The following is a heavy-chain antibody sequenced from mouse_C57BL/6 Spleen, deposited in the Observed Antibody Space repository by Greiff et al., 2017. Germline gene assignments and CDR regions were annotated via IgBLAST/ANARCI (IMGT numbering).Heavy chain of an antibody. Sequence: DVKLVESGGDLVKPGGSLKLSCAASGFTFSSYGMSWVRQTPDKRLEWVATISSGGSYTYYPDSVKGRFTISRDNAKNTLYLQMSSLKSEDTAMYYCARQGNGYYGFDYWGQGTTLTVSS. V-gene: IGHV5-6*02. D-gene: IGHD2-3*01. J-gene: IGHJ2*01. CDR1: GFTFSSYG. CDR2: ISSGGSYT. CDR3: ARQGNGYYGFDY.